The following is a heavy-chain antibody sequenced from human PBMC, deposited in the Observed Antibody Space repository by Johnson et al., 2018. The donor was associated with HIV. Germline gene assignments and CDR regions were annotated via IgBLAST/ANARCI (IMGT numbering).Heavy chain of an antibody. CDR2: ISVSGGST. CDR1: GFTFSSYA. J-gene: IGHJ3*01. V-gene: IGHV3-23*04. D-gene: IGHD1-26*01. CDR3: ARGRPRWEPLWGGAFDF. Sequence: VQLVESGGGLVQPGGSLRLSCAASGFTFSSYAMSWVRQAPGKGLAWVSAISVSGGSTYYADSVKGRFTISRDNSKNTLYLQMSSLRAEDTAVYYCARGRPRWEPLWGGAFDFWGQGTMVTVSS.